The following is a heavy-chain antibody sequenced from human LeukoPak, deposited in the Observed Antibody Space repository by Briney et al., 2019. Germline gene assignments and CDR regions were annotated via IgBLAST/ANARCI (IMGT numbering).Heavy chain of an antibody. CDR3: ARDSGPMVRGVWLDAFDI. Sequence: SETLSLTCTVSGGSISPYYWSWVRQPPGKGLEWIAYIFYNGNTNYNPSLKSRVTISLDTSKKQVSLKVSSVTAADTAVYYCARDSGPMVRGVWLDAFDIWGQGTMVTVSS. D-gene: IGHD3-10*01. V-gene: IGHV4-59*01. J-gene: IGHJ3*02. CDR1: GGSISPYY. CDR2: IFYNGNT.